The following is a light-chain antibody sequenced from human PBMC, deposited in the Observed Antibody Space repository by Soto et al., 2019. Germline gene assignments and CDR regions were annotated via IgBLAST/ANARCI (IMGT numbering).Light chain of an antibody. V-gene: IGLV2-14*01. CDR3: CSYTNANTWV. J-gene: IGLJ3*02. CDR1: SSDINSYKF. CDR2: EDD. Sequence: QSALTQPASVSASPGQSITISCTGSSSDINSYKFVSWYQLLPGKAPQLIIYEDDYRPPEISSRFSASKSGNTASLTISGVQLEDDSHYFCCSYTNANTWVFGGGTQLTVL.